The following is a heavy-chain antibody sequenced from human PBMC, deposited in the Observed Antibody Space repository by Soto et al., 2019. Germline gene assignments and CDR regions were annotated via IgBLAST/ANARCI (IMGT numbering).Heavy chain of an antibody. J-gene: IGHJ4*02. CDR1: GYTFTSYG. CDR2: ISAYNGNT. D-gene: IGHD2-15*01. CDR3: ARDKIVVVAARLIDY. Sequence: ASVKVSCKASGYTFTSYGISWVRQAPGQGLEWMGWISAYNGNTNYAQKLQGRVTMTTDTSTSTAYMELRSLRSDDTAVYYCARDKIVVVAARLIDYWGQGTLVTVSS. V-gene: IGHV1-18*01.